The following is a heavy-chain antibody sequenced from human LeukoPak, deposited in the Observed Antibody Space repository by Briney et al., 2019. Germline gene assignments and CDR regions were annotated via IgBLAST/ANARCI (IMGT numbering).Heavy chain of an antibody. CDR1: GYTFTSYA. CDR3: ARQLVMDYYYGMDV. CDR2: INAGNGNT. V-gene: IGHV1-3*01. D-gene: IGHD6-13*01. J-gene: IGHJ6*02. Sequence: ASVKVSCKASGYTFTSYAMHWVRQAPGQRLEWMGWINAGNGNTKYSQKFQGRVTITRDTSASTAYMELSSLRSEDTAVYYCARQLVMDYYYGMDVWGQGTTVTVSS.